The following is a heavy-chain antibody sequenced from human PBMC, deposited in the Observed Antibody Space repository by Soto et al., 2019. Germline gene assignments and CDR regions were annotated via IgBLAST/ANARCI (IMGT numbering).Heavy chain of an antibody. CDR3: AREYSSSSWGY. J-gene: IGHJ4*02. D-gene: IGHD6-6*01. CDR2: VSNDGSRG. CDR1: GFTFNSYD. Sequence: PVGSLRLSGAASGFTFNSYDMHWIRQAPGKGLEWVAVVSNDGSRGNYADSVKGRFTVSRDNYRNVLYLQMNSLISADTAVYYCAREYSSSSWGYWGQGSLVTVSS. V-gene: IGHV3-30-3*01.